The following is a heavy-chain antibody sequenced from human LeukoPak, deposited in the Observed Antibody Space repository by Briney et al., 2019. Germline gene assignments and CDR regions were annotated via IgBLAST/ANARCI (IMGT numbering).Heavy chain of an antibody. CDR2: IIPNSGGT. Sequence: GASVKVSCKASGYTFTNYYIHWVRQAPGQGLEWMGWIIPNSGGTNYAQKFQGRVTMTRDTSISTAYMEVSRLRSDDTAMYYCAREVYAFDIWGQGTMVTVSS. J-gene: IGHJ3*02. V-gene: IGHV1-2*02. CDR3: AREVYAFDI. CDR1: GYTFTNYY. D-gene: IGHD2-8*01.